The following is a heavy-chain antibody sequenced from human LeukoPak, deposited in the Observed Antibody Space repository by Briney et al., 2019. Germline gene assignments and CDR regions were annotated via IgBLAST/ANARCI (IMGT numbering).Heavy chain of an antibody. D-gene: IGHD3-3*01. CDR2: LDPLAVET. V-gene: IGHV1-24*01. CDR3: AAIGREWYIRFPY. CDR1: GYSLRDSS. J-gene: IGHJ4*02. Sequence: ASVKVSCKLSGYSLRDSSVHWVRQAPGQGLEWMGGLDPLAVETFYAQKFQGRVTMTEDTTTDTAYMELTSLRSEDTAVYFCAAIGREWYIRFPYWGRGTRVTV.